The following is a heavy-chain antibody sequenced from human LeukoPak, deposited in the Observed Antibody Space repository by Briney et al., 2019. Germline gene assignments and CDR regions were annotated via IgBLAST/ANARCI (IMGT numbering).Heavy chain of an antibody. CDR1: GGTYSSYG. D-gene: IGHD4-23*01. V-gene: IGHV1-69*01. J-gene: IGHJ6*03. CDR2: IIPIFGTA. CDR3: ARGVTTVVTDYYYYMDV. Sequence: GKVSCKGCGGTYSSYGRRWVRQTPGQGLEWMGGIIPIFGTANYAQKFQGRVTITADESTSTAYMELSSLRSEDTAVYYCARGVTTVVTDYYYYMDVWGKGTTVTVS.